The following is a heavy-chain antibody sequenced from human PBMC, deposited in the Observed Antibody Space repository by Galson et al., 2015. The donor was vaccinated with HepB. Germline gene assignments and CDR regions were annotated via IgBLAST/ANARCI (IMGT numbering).Heavy chain of an antibody. CDR1: GFPFRIYS. V-gene: IGHV3-48*01. Sequence: SLRLSCAVSGFPFRIYSINWVRQAPGKGLQWISYISYDSRAIYYADSVKGRFTISRDNAKNSLYLQMNSLRAEDTAVYYCARRMVRGIAAAADYWGQGTLVTVSS. D-gene: IGHD6-13*01. CDR2: ISYDSRAI. CDR3: ARRMVRGIAAAADY. J-gene: IGHJ4*02.